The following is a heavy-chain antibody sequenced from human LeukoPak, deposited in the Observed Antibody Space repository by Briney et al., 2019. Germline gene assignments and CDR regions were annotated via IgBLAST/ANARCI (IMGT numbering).Heavy chain of an antibody. CDR3: ARGRFSYDSSGYSSFYY. D-gene: IGHD3-22*01. J-gene: IGHJ4*02. Sequence: PGGSLRLSCAASGVTFSSYWMSWVRQAPGKGLEWVANIKEDGGEKYYVDSVKGRFTISRDNARNSLYLQMNSLRAADTAVYYCARGRFSYDSSGYSSFYYWGQGTLVTVSS. CDR1: GVTFSSYW. V-gene: IGHV3-7*01. CDR2: IKEDGGEK.